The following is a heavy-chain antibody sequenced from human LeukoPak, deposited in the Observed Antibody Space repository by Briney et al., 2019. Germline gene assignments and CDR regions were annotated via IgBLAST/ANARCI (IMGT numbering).Heavy chain of an antibody. J-gene: IGHJ6*03. CDR1: GGSISSYY. CDR3: ARGFEYSSSDYYYYMDV. D-gene: IGHD6-6*01. CDR2: IYTSGST. Sequence: SETLSLTCTVSGGSISSYYWSWIRQPAGKGLEWIGRIYTSGSTNYNPSLKSRVTMSVDTSKNQFSLKLSSVTAADTAVYYCARGFEYSSSDYYYYMDVWGKGTTVTVSS. V-gene: IGHV4-4*07.